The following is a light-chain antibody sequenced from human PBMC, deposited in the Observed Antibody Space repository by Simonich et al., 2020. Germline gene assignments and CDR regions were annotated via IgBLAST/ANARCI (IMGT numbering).Light chain of an antibody. CDR1: QSISSW. V-gene: IGKV1-5*03. J-gene: IGKJ3*01. Sequence: DIQMTQSPSTLSASVGDRVTITCRASQSISSWLAWYQHKPGKAPKLLIYKASSLESGVPSRFSGSGSGTEFTLTISSLQPDDFATYYCQQYNSYSPSYTFGPGTKVDIK. CDR2: KAS. CDR3: QQYNSYSPSYT.